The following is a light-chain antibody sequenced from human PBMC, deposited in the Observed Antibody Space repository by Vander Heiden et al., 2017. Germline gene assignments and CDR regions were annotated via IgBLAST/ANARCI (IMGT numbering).Light chain of an antibody. Sequence: DIVMTQSPDSLAVSLGERATINCKSSQSVLYSSNNKNYLAWYQQKPGQPPKLLIYWASTREYGVPDRFSGSGSGTDFTLTISSLQAEDVAVYYGQQDYSTRTFGQGTKVEIK. J-gene: IGKJ1*01. CDR2: WAS. V-gene: IGKV4-1*01. CDR1: QSVLYSSNNKNY. CDR3: QQDYSTRT.